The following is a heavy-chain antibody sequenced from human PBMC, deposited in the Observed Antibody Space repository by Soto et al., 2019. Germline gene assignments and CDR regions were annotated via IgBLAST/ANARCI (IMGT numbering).Heavy chain of an antibody. J-gene: IGHJ6*03. CDR1: GFTFSSYG. V-gene: IGHV3-33*01. CDR3: ARGEIPTTVTTAVGLVDYYYYYYMDV. CDR2: IWYDGSNK. D-gene: IGHD4-17*01. Sequence: GGSLRLSCAASGFTFSSYGMHWVRQAPGKGLEWVAVIWYDGSNKYYADSVKGRFTISRDNSKNTLYLQMNSLRAEDTAVYYCARGEIPTTVTTAVGLVDYYYYYYMDVWGKGTTVTVSS.